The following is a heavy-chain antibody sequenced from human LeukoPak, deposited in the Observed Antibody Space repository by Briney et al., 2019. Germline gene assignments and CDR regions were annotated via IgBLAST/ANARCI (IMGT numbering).Heavy chain of an antibody. D-gene: IGHD3-22*01. Sequence: PGGSLRLSCAASGFTFSNAWMSWVRQAPGKGLEWVGRIKSKTDGGTTDYAAPVKGRFTISRDDSKNTLYLQMNSLRAEDTAVYYCAKAPFHPLIVVPNWFDPWGQGTLVTVSS. V-gene: IGHV3-15*01. CDR2: IKSKTDGGTT. CDR1: GFTFSNAW. J-gene: IGHJ5*02. CDR3: AKAPFHPLIVVPNWFDP.